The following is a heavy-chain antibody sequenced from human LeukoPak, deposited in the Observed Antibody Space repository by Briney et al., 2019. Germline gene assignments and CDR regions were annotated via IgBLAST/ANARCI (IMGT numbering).Heavy chain of an antibody. V-gene: IGHV3-48*04. CDR1: GLTLSSHG. CDR3: ARALSSTSLYNWFDP. Sequence: GGSLRLSCAASGLTLSSHGVTWVRQPPGKGLEWVSYISSSGSTIYYADSVKGRFTISRDNAKNSLYLQMNSLRAEDTAVYYCARALSSTSLYNWFDPWGQGTLVTVSS. D-gene: IGHD2-2*01. J-gene: IGHJ5*02. CDR2: ISSSGSTI.